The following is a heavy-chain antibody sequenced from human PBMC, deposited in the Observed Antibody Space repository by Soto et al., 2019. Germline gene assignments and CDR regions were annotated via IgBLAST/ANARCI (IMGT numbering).Heavy chain of an antibody. V-gene: IGHV4-34*01. J-gene: IGHJ4*02. Sequence: SETLSLTCAVYGGSFSGYYWSWIRQPPGKGLEWIGEINHSGSTNYNPSLKSRVTISVDTSKNQFPLKLSSVTAADTAVYYCARGKLSDYVWGSYRYHFDYWGQGTVVT. D-gene: IGHD3-16*02. CDR3: ARGKLSDYVWGSYRYHFDY. CDR1: GGSFSGYY. CDR2: INHSGST.